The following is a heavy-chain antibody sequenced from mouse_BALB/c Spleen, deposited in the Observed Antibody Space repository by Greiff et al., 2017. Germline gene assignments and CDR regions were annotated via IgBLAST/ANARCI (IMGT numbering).Heavy chain of an antibody. V-gene: IGHV5-6*01. D-gene: IGHD2-1*01. Sequence: EVQGVESGGDLVKPGGSLKLSCAASGFTFSSYGMSWVRQTPDKRLEWVATISSGGSYTYYPDSVKGRFTISRDNAKNTLYLQMSSLKSEDTAMYYCARRTYGNYGAMDYWGQGTSVTVSS. CDR1: GFTFSSYG. CDR2: ISSGGSYT. J-gene: IGHJ4*01. CDR3: ARRTYGNYGAMDY.